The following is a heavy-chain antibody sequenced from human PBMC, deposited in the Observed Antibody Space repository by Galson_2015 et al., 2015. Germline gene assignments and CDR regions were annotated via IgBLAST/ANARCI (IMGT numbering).Heavy chain of an antibody. J-gene: IGHJ3*02. D-gene: IGHD3-22*01. V-gene: IGHV3-74*01. CDR1: GFTFSSYW. Sequence: LRLSCAASGFTFSSYWMHWVRQAPGKGLVWVSRINSDGSSTSYADSVKGRFTISRDNAKNTLYLQMNSLRAEDTAVYYCAREDAGLYYYDSSGFDAFDIWGQGTMVTVSS. CDR3: AREDAGLYYYDSSGFDAFDI. CDR2: INSDGSST.